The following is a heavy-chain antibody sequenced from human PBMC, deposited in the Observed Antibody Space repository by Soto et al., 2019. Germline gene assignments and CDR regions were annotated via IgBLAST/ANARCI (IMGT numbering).Heavy chain of an antibody. CDR2: IYWDGDK. CDR1: GFSLSTSGVG. J-gene: IGHJ4*02. CDR3: AHIHLAMIIPGEDYFDY. V-gene: IGHV2-5*02. D-gene: IGHD3-22*01. Sequence: QITLKESGPTLVKPTQTLTLTCTFSGFSLSTSGVGVGWIRQPPGKALEWLALIYWDGDKRYSPSLKSRRTITKDTSKNQVVLTMTNMDPVDTATYYCAHIHLAMIIPGEDYFDYWGQGTLVTVSS.